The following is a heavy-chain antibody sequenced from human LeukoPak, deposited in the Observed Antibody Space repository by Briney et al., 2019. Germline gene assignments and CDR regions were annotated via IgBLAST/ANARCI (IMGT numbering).Heavy chain of an antibody. D-gene: IGHD4-17*01. V-gene: IGHV4-59*01. CDR3: ARGIESYGDYGY. Sequence: SETLSLTCTVSGGSISGSYWSWIRQPRGKGLEWTAYMYNSGSTNYNTSLKSRVTISIDTSKNQFSLKLSSLTAADTAIYYCARGIESYGDYGYWGQGILVTVSS. CDR2: MYNSGST. CDR1: GGSISGSY. J-gene: IGHJ4*02.